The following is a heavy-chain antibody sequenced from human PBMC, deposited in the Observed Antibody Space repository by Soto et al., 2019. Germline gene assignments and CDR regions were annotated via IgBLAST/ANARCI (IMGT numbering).Heavy chain of an antibody. CDR1: GYIFTGYH. CDR3: ARDARGTRGFDEMDI. D-gene: IGHD3-9*01. Sequence: ASVKVSCKASGYIFTGYHIHWVRQAPGRGLEWMGWINPNSGDTEYAQNFQGRVTMTRDTSFNLVYMEMSGLMSDDTAVYYCARDARGTRGFDEMDIWGQGATVTAP. V-gene: IGHV1-2*02. CDR2: INPNSGDT. J-gene: IGHJ6*02.